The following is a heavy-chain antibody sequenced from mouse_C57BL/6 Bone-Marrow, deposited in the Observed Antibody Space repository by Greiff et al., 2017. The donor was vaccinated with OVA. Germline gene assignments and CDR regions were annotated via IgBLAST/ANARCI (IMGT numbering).Heavy chain of an antibody. CDR2: IYPGNSDT. Sequence: VQLQQSGTVLARPGASVKMSCKTSGYTFTSYWMHWVKQRPGQGLEWIGAIYPGNSDTSYNQKFKGKAKLTAVTSASTAYMELSSLTNEDSAVYYGTRGGLGRAWCADWGQGTLVTVSA. D-gene: IGHD3-3*01. V-gene: IGHV1-5*01. CDR1: GYTFTSYW. CDR3: TRGGLGRAWCAD. J-gene: IGHJ3*01.